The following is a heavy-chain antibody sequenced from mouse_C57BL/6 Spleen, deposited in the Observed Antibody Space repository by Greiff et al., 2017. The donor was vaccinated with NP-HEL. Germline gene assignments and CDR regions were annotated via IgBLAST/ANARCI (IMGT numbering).Heavy chain of an antibody. J-gene: IGHJ3*01. Sequence: LVEPGASVKISCKASGYTFTDYYMNWVKQSHGKSLEWIGDINPNNGGTSYNQKFKGKATLTVDKSSSTAYMELRSLTSEDSAVYYCARSDYDYPAWFAYWGQGTLVTVSA. CDR3: ARSDYDYPAWFAY. CDR1: GYTFTDYY. V-gene: IGHV1-26*01. CDR2: INPNNGGT. D-gene: IGHD2-4*01.